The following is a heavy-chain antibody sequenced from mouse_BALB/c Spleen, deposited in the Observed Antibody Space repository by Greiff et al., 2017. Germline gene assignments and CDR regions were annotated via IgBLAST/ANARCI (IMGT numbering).Heavy chain of an antibody. CDR3: ARKRDGNYVRYYAMDY. Sequence: QVQLQQSGPGLVQPSQSLSITCTVSGFSLTSYGVHWVRQSPGKGLEWLGVIWSGGSTDYNAAFISRLSISKDNSKSQVFFKMNSLQANDTAIYYCARKRDGNYVRYYAMDYWGQGTSVTVSS. CDR2: IWSGGST. D-gene: IGHD2-1*01. V-gene: IGHV2-2*02. J-gene: IGHJ4*01. CDR1: GFSLTSYG.